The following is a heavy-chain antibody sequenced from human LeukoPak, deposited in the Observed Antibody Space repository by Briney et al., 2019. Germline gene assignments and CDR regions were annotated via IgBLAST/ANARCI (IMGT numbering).Heavy chain of an antibody. J-gene: IGHJ3*02. D-gene: IGHD2/OR15-2a*01. CDR3: ARKNDFDI. CDR2: IYYSGST. V-gene: IGHV4-31*03. CDR1: GGSISSGGYY. Sequence: SETLSLTCTVSGGSISSGGYYWSWIRQHPGKGLEWIGYIYYSGSTYYNPSLKSRVTISVDMSKSQFSLRLTSVTAADTAVYYCARKNDFDIWGQGTLVTVSS.